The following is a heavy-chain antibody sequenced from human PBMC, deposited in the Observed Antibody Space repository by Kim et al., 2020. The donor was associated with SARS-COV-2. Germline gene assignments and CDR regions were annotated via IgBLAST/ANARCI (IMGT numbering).Heavy chain of an antibody. CDR1: GYTFTAFY. Sequence: ASVKVSCKASGYTFTAFYMHWVRQAPGQGLEWMGRINPNSGGTNSAQKFQGRATMTRDTSISTAYMELSSLRSDDTAVYYCARDSSTAARPGAFDIWGQGTMVTVSS. CDR2: INPNSGGT. V-gene: IGHV1-2*06. CDR3: ARDSSTAARPGAFDI. D-gene: IGHD6-6*01. J-gene: IGHJ3*02.